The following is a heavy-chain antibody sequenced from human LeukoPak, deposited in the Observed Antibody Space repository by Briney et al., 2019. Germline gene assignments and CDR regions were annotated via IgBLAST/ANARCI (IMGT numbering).Heavy chain of an antibody. V-gene: IGHV1-18*01. J-gene: IGHJ4*02. CDR3: ARRAYSTPTDY. CDR2: ISAYNGNT. CDR1: GYTFTSYG. D-gene: IGHD2-21*01. Sequence: ASVKVSCKASGYTFTSYGISWVRQAPGQGLEWMGWISAYNGNTNYAQRLQGRVTMTTDASTSTAYMELRSLRSDDTAVYYCARRAYSTPTDYWGQGTLVTVSS.